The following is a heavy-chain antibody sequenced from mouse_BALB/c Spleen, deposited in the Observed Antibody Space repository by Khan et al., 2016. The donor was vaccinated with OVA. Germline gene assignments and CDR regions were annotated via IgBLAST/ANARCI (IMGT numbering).Heavy chain of an antibody. J-gene: IGHJ4*01. D-gene: IGHD2-2*01. Sequence: QVQLKESGPGLVAPSQSLSITCTVSGFSLTGYGVNWVRQPPGRGLEWLGMIWGDGSTDYNSALKSRLNISKDNSKSQVFLKMNSLQTDDTARYYCAIDLRWLRGAMDYWGQGTSVTVSS. CDR2: IWGDGST. CDR1: GFSLTGYG. CDR3: AIDLRWLRGAMDY. V-gene: IGHV2-6-7*01.